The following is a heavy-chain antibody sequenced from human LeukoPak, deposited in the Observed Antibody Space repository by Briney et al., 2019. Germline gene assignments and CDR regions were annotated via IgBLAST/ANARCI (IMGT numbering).Heavy chain of an antibody. CDR3: ARVRYSSSSHWFDP. CDR2: ISSSSYI. V-gene: IGHV3-21*01. J-gene: IGHJ5*02. Sequence: GGSLRLSCAASGFTFSSYSMNWVRQAPGRGLEWVSSISSSSYIYYADSVKGRFTISRDNAKNSLYLQMNSLRAEDTAVYYCARVRYSSSSHWFDPWGQGTLVTVSS. CDR1: GFTFSSYS. D-gene: IGHD6-6*01.